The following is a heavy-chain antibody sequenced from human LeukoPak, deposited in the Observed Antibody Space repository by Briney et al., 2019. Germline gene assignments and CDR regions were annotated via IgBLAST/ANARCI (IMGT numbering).Heavy chain of an antibody. Sequence: SETLSLTCAVYGGSFSGYYWSWIRQPPGKGLEWIGEINHSGSTNYNPSLKSRVTISVDTSKNQFSLKLSSVTAADTAVYHCARGSRGYYDFWSGYYTYYFDYWGQGTLVTVSS. CDR3: ARGSRGYYDFWSGYYTYYFDY. D-gene: IGHD3-3*01. CDR2: INHSGST. CDR1: GGSFSGYY. V-gene: IGHV4-34*01. J-gene: IGHJ4*02.